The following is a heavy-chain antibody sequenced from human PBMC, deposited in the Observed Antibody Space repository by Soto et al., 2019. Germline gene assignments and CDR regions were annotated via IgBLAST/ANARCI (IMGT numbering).Heavy chain of an antibody. CDR3: ARHTTREAYCGGDCYPGLFDY. V-gene: IGHV4-31*03. CDR1: GGSISSGGYY. D-gene: IGHD2-21*02. CDR2: IYYSGST. Sequence: QVQLQESGPGLVKPSQTLSLTCTVSGGSISSGGYYWSWIRQHPGKGLEWIGYIYYSGSTYYNPSLKSRVTISVDTSKNQFSLKLSSVTAADTAVYYCARHTTREAYCGGDCYPGLFDYWGQGTLVTVSS. J-gene: IGHJ4*02.